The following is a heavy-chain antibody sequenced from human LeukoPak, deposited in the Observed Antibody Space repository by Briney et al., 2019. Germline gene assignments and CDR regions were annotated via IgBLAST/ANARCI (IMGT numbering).Heavy chain of an antibody. Sequence: ASVTVSFTASGYTFTSYVINWVRQAPGQGLEWMGWMNPNSGNTGYAQKFQGRVTMTRNTSISTAYMELSSLRSEDTAVYYCARRPIMVRGFINHYYYGMDVWGQGTTVTVSS. D-gene: IGHD3-10*01. CDR1: GYTFTSYV. J-gene: IGHJ6*02. CDR2: MNPNSGNT. CDR3: ARRPIMVRGFINHYYYGMDV. V-gene: IGHV1-8*01.